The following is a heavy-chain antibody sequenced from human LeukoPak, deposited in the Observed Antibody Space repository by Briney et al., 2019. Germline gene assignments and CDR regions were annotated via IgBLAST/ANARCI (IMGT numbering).Heavy chain of an antibody. Sequence: GSLRLSCAASGFTFTSYGMNWVRQAPGKGLEWIGEINHSGSTNYNPSLKSRVTISVDTSKNQFSLKLSSVTAADTAVYYCARRGYSYVRYFDYWGQGTLVTVSS. CDR3: ARRGYSYVRYFDY. D-gene: IGHD5-18*01. CDR2: INHSGST. CDR1: GFTFTSYG. J-gene: IGHJ4*02. V-gene: IGHV4-34*01.